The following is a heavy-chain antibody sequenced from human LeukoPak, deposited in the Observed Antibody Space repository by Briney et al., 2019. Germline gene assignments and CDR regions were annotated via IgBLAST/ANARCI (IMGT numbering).Heavy chain of an antibody. Sequence: GGSLRLSCAASGFTFSDYYMSWIRQAPGKGLEWVAVIWYDGSNKYYADSVEGRFTISRDNSKNTLYLQMNSLRAEDTAVYYCAREDGSSGYDDFWGQGTLVTVSS. J-gene: IGHJ4*02. CDR3: AREDGSSGYDDF. CDR1: GFTFSDYY. V-gene: IGHV3-33*08. CDR2: IWYDGSNK. D-gene: IGHD5-12*01.